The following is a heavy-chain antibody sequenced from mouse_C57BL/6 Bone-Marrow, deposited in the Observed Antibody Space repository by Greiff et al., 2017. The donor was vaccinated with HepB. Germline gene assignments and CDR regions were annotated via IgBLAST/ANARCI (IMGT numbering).Heavy chain of an antibody. CDR3: ARAGDYGSSPFAY. CDR1: GYAFSSYW. V-gene: IGHV1-80*01. D-gene: IGHD1-1*01. J-gene: IGHJ3*01. CDR2: IYPGDGDT. Sequence: QVQLQQSGAELVKPGASVKISCKASGYAFSSYWMNWVKQRPGKGLEWIGQIYPGDGDTNYNGNFKGKATLTADKSSSTAYMQLSSLTSEDSAVYFWARAGDYGSSPFAYWGQGTLVTVSA.